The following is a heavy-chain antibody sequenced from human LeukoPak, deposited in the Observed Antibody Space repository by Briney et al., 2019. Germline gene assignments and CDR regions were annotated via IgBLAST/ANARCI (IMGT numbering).Heavy chain of an antibody. V-gene: IGHV4-59*08. D-gene: IGHD3-9*01. Sequence: SKTLSLTCTVSGGSISSYYWSWIRQPPGKGLEWIGYIYYSGSTNYNPSLKSRVTISVDTSKNQFSLKLSSVTAADTAVYYCARHPAPDYDILPGFDPWGQGTLVTVSS. CDR2: IYYSGST. CDR1: GGSISSYY. CDR3: ARHPAPDYDILPGFDP. J-gene: IGHJ5*02.